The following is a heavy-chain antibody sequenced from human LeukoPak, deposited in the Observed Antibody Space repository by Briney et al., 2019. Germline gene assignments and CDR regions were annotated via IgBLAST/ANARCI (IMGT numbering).Heavy chain of an antibody. CDR2: IYYSGST. V-gene: IGHV4-59*01. CDR3: ARDTSGYFEY. D-gene: IGHD3-22*01. CDR1: GGSISSYY. J-gene: IGHJ4*02. Sequence: SETLSLTCTVSGGSISSYYWSWIRQPPGKGLEWIGYIYYSGSTNYNPSLKSRVTISVDTSKNQFSLKLSSVTAADTAVYYCARDTSGYFEYWGQGTLVTVSS.